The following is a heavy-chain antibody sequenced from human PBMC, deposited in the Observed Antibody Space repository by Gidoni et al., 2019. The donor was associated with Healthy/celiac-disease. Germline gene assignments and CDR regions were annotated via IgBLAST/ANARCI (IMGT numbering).Heavy chain of an antibody. D-gene: IGHD3-22*01. CDR3: ARDGSSGATSYNYYYGMDV. J-gene: IGHJ6*02. Sequence: QLQLQESGPGLVKPSETLSLTCTVPGGSISSSSYYWGWIRQPPGKGLEWIGSIYYSGSTYYNPSLKSRVTISVDTSKNQFSLKLSSVTAADTAVYYCARDGSSGATSYNYYYGMDVWGQGTTVTVSS. CDR1: GGSISSSSYY. V-gene: IGHV4-39*07. CDR2: IYYSGST.